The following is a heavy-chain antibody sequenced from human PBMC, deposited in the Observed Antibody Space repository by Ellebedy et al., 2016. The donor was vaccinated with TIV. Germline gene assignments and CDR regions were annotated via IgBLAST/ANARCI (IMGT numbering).Heavy chain of an antibody. CDR1: GFTFSSHS. CDR3: ARVYGDYRMDV. V-gene: IGHV3-21*01. Sequence: GESLKISCAASGFTFSSHSMNWVRQAPGKGLEWVSSISSSSGYRYSADSVKGRFTISRDNAKNSLYLQMNSLRAEDTAVYYCARVYGDYRMDVWGQGTTVTVSS. D-gene: IGHD4/OR15-4a*01. CDR2: ISSSSGYR. J-gene: IGHJ6*02.